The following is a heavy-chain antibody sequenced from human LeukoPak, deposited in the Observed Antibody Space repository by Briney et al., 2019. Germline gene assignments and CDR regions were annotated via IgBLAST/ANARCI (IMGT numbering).Heavy chain of an antibody. CDR3: ASSWYNYTWFDP. J-gene: IGHJ5*02. Sequence: ASVKVSCKASGYTFTSYDINWVRQATGQGLEWMGWMNPNSGNTGYAQKFQGRVTMTRNTSISTAYMELGSLRSEDTSVYYWASSWYNYTWFDPWGQGTLVTVSS. V-gene: IGHV1-8*01. CDR2: MNPNSGNT. D-gene: IGHD1-20*01. CDR1: GYTFTSYD.